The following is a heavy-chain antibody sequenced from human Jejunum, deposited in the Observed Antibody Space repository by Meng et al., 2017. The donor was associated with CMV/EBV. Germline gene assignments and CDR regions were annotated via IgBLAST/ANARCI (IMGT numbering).Heavy chain of an antibody. Sequence: YYMHWVRQAPGQGLGWMGWINPNRGDTNYAQSFQGRVTMTRDTSISIAYMELSRLRSVDTAVYYCAREAGSGNCSGVTCYSGDWFDPWGQGTLVTVSS. CDR1: YY. CDR2: INPNRGDT. D-gene: IGHD2-15*01. CDR3: AREAGSGNCSGVTCYSGDWFDP. J-gene: IGHJ5*02. V-gene: IGHV1-2*02.